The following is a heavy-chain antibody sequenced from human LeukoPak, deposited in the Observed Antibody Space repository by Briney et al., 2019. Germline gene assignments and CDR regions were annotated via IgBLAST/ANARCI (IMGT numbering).Heavy chain of an antibody. D-gene: IGHD3-3*01. J-gene: IGHJ5*02. CDR2: ISAYNGNT. CDR3: ARVGLRFLEWLFITGTTVDWFDP. V-gene: IGHV1-18*01. Sequence: ASVKVSCKASGYTFINHGVTWVRQAPGQGLEWMGWISAYNGNTNYAQKLQGRVTMTTDTSTSTAYMELRSLRSDDTAVYYCARVGLRFLEWLFITGTTVDWFDPWGQGTLVTVSS. CDR1: GYTFINHG.